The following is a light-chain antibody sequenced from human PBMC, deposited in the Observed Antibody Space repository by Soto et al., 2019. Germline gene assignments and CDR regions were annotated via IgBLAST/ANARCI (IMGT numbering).Light chain of an antibody. J-gene: IGKJ5*01. CDR1: QGISRY. V-gene: IGKV1-9*01. CDR3: QQLDTYPIT. CDR2: AAS. Sequence: DIQLTQSPSFLSASVGDRVTITCRASQGISRYLAWYQQKPGNAPKLLIYAASTLQSGVPSRFSGSGSGTEYTLTISTLQPEDFAPYSCQQLDTYPITFGQGTRLEIK.